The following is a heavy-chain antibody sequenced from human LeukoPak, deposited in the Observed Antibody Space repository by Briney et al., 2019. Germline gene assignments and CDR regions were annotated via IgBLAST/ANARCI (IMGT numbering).Heavy chain of an antibody. CDR1: GFTFTGYY. J-gene: IGHJ4*02. Sequence: PGGSLRLSCAASGFTFTGYYMRWVRQAPGQGLEWMGRINPNSGGTNYAQKFQGRVTMTRDTSISTAYMELSRLRSDDTAVYYCARDPTIVATSTGDYWGQGTLVTVSS. CDR3: ARDPTIVATSTGDY. CDR2: INPNSGGT. V-gene: IGHV1-2*06. D-gene: IGHD5-12*01.